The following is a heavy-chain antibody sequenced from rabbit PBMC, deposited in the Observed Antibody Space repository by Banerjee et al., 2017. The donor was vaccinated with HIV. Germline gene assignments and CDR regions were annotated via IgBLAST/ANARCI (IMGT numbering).Heavy chain of an antibody. CDR1: GFSFSSSYY. Sequence: QSLEESGGDLVKPGASLTLTCTASGFSFSSSYYVCWVRQAPGKGLEWIACIYDGSSGSPYYASWAKGRFTISKTSSTTVTLQMTSLTAADTASYFCARGLYVSDGYANLWGPGTLVTVS. J-gene: IGHJ4*01. CDR2: IYDGSSGSP. V-gene: IGHV1S40*01. D-gene: IGHD6-1*01. CDR3: ARGLYVSDGYANL.